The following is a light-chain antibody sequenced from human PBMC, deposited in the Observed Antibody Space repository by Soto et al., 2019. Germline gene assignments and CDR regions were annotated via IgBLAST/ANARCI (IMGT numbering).Light chain of an antibody. V-gene: IGKV3-15*01. CDR3: QHYNFWPHT. CDR2: RAS. Sequence: EILLTQSPATLAVSPGEEATLSCRASQSVRDNLAWYRQKPGQAPRLLIYRASTRATGVPARFSGSGSGTEFTLTISSLQSEDVSVYFCQHYNFWPHTFGQGTKVDIK. CDR1: QSVRDN. J-gene: IGKJ2*01.